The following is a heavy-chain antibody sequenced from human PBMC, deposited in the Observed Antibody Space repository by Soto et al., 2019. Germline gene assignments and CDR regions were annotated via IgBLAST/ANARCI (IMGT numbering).Heavy chain of an antibody. J-gene: IGHJ3*01. CDR3: ARDVSFDV. V-gene: IGHV3-66*01. Sequence: PGGSLRLSCETSGFTVSNYYMSWVRQAPGKGLEWVAVIYSGGSTYYADSAKGRITISRDTSKNTLFLQMNSLRVEDTAVYYCARDVSFDVWGQGTMVTVSS. CDR1: GFTVSNYY. CDR2: IYSGGST.